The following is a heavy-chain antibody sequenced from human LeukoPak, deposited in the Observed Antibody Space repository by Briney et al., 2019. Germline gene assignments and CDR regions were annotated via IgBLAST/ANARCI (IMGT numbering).Heavy chain of an antibody. CDR3: ARCQYNSSPDF. J-gene: IGHJ4*02. D-gene: IGHD6-13*01. CDR1: GFTFIDYS. CDR2: ISPTSDYT. V-gene: IGHV3-11*03. Sequence: PGGSLRLSCAASGFTFIDYSMSWIRQAPGKGLEWVSYISPTSDYTSYADSVKGRFTIFRDTAKHSLFLQMNSLSVEDTAVYYCARCQYNSSPDFWGQGTLVSVSS.